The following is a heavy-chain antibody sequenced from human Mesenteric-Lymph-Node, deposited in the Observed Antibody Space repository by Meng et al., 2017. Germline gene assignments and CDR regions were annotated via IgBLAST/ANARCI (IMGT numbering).Heavy chain of an antibody. CDR3: TSLYSSGWPYFDY. Sequence: GESLKISCAASGFTVSSNYMSWVRQAPGKGLEWVGFIRSRAYGGTTEYAASVKGRFTISRDDSKNTAYLQMNSLKTEDTAVYYCTSLYSSGWPYFDYWGQGTLVTVSS. V-gene: IGHV3-49*04. CDR1: GFTVSSNY. D-gene: IGHD6-19*01. CDR2: IRSRAYGGTT. J-gene: IGHJ4*02.